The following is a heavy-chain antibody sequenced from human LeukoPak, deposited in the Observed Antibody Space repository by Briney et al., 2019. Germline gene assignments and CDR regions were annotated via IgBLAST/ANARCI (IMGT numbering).Heavy chain of an antibody. V-gene: IGHV3-74*03. J-gene: IGHJ4*02. CDR3: ARDFTFYGSGPHFDY. Sequence: GESLRLSCAASGFTLSSNWMHWVRQVPGKGLLWVSRINSDGSTTTYADSVKGRFTISRDNAKNTLYLQMNSLRAEDTAVYYCARDFTFYGSGPHFDYWGLGTLVTVSS. D-gene: IGHD3-10*01. CDR2: INSDGSTT. CDR1: GFTLSSNW.